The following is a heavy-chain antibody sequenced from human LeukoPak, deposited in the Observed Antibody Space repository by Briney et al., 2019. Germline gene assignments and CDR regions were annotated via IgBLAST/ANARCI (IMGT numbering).Heavy chain of an antibody. V-gene: IGHV4-34*01. CDR3: ARVLGVWGSYRYFDY. Sequence: SETLSLTCAVYGGSFSGYYWSWIRQPPGKGREWIGEINHSGSTNYNPSLKSRVTISVDTSKNQFSLKLSSVAAADTAVYYCARVLGVWGSYRYFDYWGQGTLVTVSS. CDR1: GGSFSGYY. CDR2: INHSGST. D-gene: IGHD3-16*02. J-gene: IGHJ4*02.